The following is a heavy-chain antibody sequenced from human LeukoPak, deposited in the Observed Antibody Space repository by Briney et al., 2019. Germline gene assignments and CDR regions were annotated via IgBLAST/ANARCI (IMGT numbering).Heavy chain of an antibody. CDR3: ANSRTVLQYFDY. CDR2: SFHSGSS. CDR1: GGSIRSTIW. D-gene: IGHD3/OR15-3a*01. V-gene: IGHV4/OR15-8*01. Sequence: SETLSLTCAVYGGSIRSTIWWCWVRQPPGKGLEWITQSFHSGSSTYNPSLESRVTIAVDKSKNQFSLKLISMTAADTALYFCANSRTVLQYFDYWGQGTLVTVSS. J-gene: IGHJ4*02.